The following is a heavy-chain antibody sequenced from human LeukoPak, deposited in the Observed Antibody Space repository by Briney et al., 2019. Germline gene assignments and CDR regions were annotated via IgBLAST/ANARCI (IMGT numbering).Heavy chain of an antibody. CDR2: IFYSGTT. Sequence: SETLSLTCAVSGGSINRYFWTWIRQSPGKGLECVGYIFYSGTTNYNPSLKSRVSISIDTSKSQFSLTMTSVTAADTAVYYCARGGVLGQSAFDIWGQGTMVTVSS. D-gene: IGHD7-27*01. CDR3: ARGGVLGQSAFDI. J-gene: IGHJ3*02. CDR1: GGSINRYF. V-gene: IGHV4-59*01.